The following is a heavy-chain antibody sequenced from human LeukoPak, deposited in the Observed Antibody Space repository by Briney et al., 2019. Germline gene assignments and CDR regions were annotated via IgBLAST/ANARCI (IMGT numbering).Heavy chain of an antibody. CDR1: GGAFSSYA. J-gene: IGHJ5*02. CDR3: AREWGRREGRIVVVPAAPFDP. V-gene: IGHV1-69*01. D-gene: IGHD2-2*01. CDR2: IIPIFGTA. Sequence: SVKVSCKASGGAFSSYAISWVRQAPGQGLEWMGGIIPIFGTANYAQKFQGRVTITADESTSTAYMELSSLRSEHTAVYYCAREWGRREGRIVVVPAAPFDPWGQGTLVTVSS.